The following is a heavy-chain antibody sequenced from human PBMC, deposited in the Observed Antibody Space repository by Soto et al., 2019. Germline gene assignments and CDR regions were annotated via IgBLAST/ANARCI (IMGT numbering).Heavy chain of an antibody. V-gene: IGHV3-21*01. J-gene: IGHJ5*02. Sequence: KLGGSLRLSCAASGFTFRSFTMNWVRQAPGKGLEWVSTISSNSAYIYYTDALRGRFTISRDNAKNSLHLQMNSLRAEDTAVYYCTRDASRDSSARGWFDPWGPGTLVTVSS. CDR2: ISSNSAYI. CDR3: TRDASRDSSARGWFDP. CDR1: GFTFRSFT. D-gene: IGHD6-13*01.